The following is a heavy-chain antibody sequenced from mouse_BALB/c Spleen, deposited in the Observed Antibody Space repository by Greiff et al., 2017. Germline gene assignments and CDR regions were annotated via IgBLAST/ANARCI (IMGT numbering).Heavy chain of an antibody. CDR3: ARSYYGSSYDGFDY. CDR2: ISSGSSTI. V-gene: IGHV5-17*02. D-gene: IGHD1-1*01. J-gene: IGHJ2*01. Sequence: EVKLVESGGGLVQPGGSRKLSCAASGFTFSSFGMHWVRQAPEKGLEWVAYISSGSSTIYYADTVKGRFTISRDNPKNTLFLQMTSLRSEDTAMYYCARSYYGSSYDGFDYWGQGTTLTVSS. CDR1: GFTFSSFG.